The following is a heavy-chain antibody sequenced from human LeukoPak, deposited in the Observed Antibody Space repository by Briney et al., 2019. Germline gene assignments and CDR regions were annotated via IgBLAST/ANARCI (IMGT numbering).Heavy chain of an antibody. CDR2: ISGSGGDT. CDR3: AKMSSVAALDY. V-gene: IGHV3-23*01. Sequence: PGGSLRLSCAASGFTFSSYAIYWVRQAPGKGLEWVSGISGSGGDTYFADSVKGRFTISRDNSKNTLYLQMNSLRAEDTAVYYCAKMSSVAALDYWGQGTLVTVSS. D-gene: IGHD6-19*01. CDR1: GFTFSSYA. J-gene: IGHJ4*02.